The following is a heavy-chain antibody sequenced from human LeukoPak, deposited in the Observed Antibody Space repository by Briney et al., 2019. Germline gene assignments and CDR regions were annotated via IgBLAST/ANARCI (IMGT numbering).Heavy chain of an antibody. CDR1: GYTLTELS. CDR3: ATLRGTDATFDY. CDR2: FDPEDGET. D-gene: IGHD3-16*01. J-gene: IGHJ4*02. V-gene: IGHV1-24*01. Sequence: ASVKVSCKVSGYTLTELSMHWVRQAPGKGLEWMGGFDPEDGETIYAQKFQGRVTMTEDTSTDTAYMELSSLRSEDTAVYYCATLRGTDATFDYWGQGTLVTVSS.